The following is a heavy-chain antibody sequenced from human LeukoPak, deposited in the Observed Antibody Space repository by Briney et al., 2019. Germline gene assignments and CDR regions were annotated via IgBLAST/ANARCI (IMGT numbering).Heavy chain of an antibody. D-gene: IGHD6-13*01. CDR3: AAYSSSGYHNFDY. J-gene: IGHJ4*02. CDR1: GYTFTGYY. CDR2: INPDTGGA. V-gene: IGHV1-2*02. Sequence: ASVKVSCKASGYTFTGYYMHWVRQAPGQGLEWMGWINPDTGGANYVQKFQGRVTMTRDTSISTAYMELSSLKSDDTAVYYCAAYSSSGYHNFDYWGKGALVTVS.